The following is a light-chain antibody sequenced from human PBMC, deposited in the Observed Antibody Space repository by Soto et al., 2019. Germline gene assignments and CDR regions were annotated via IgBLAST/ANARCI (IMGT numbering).Light chain of an antibody. CDR2: DTS. J-gene: IGKJ5*01. V-gene: IGKV3-11*01. CDR1: ESVRNY. Sequence: EIVLTQSPATLSLSPGERATLSCRASESVRNYLAWYQQKPGQAPSLLIYDTSNRATGVPDRFSGSGTGTDYTLTISSLEPEDFAVYYCQQRSSWPITLGQGTRLEIK. CDR3: QQRSSWPIT.